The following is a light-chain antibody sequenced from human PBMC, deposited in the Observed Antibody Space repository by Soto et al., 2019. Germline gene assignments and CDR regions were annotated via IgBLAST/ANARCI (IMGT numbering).Light chain of an antibody. V-gene: IGLV1-47*02. CDR2: TNN. J-gene: IGLJ3*02. CDR1: SCNIGRDY. Sequence: QSVLTQPPSASGTPGQRVTISCSRGSCNIGRDYVYWFQELPGTAPKLLIYTNNQRPSGVPDRFSGSKSGTSASLAISGLRSEDEADYCCAAWDDSLSAWVFGGGTKVTVL. CDR3: AAWDDSLSAWV.